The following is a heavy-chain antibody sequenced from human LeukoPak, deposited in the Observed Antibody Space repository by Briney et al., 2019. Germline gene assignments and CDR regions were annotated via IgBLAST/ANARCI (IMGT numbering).Heavy chain of an antibody. CDR3: ASNGDDYGDYPADAFDI. CDR1: GGSISSGGYY. Sequence: SETLSLTCTVSGGSISSGGYYWSWIRQHPGKGLEWIGYIYYSGSTYYNPSLKSRVTISVDTSKNQFSLKLSPVTAADTAVYYCASNGDDYGDYPADAFDIWGQGTMVTVSS. CDR2: IYYSGST. D-gene: IGHD4-17*01. V-gene: IGHV4-31*03. J-gene: IGHJ3*02.